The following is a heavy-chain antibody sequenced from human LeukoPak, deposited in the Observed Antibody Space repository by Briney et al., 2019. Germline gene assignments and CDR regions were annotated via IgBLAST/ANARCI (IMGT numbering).Heavy chain of an antibody. Sequence: GGSLRLSCAASGFTVSSNYMARVRQAPGKGLEWVSVIYSSGSTYYADSVKGRFTISRDSSKNTLYLQMNSLTVEDTAVYYCARDTVGTAGVEYWGQGTLVTVSS. CDR3: ARDTVGTAGVEY. CDR2: IYSSGST. D-gene: IGHD4-23*01. J-gene: IGHJ4*02. CDR1: GFTVSSNY. V-gene: IGHV3-53*01.